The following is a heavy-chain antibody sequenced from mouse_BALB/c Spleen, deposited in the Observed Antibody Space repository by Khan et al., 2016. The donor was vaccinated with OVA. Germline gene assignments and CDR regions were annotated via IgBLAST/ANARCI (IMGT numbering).Heavy chain of an antibody. CDR3: ARKDYYDYDPFPN. D-gene: IGHD2-4*01. CDR1: GYSITSEYA. CDR2: INYSVIT. Sequence: EVELVQSGPGLVKPSQSLSLTCTVTGYSITSEYAWNWIRQFPGNKLEWMGYINYSVITRFNPSLKSRPSIPRATSKNQFVLQLNSVTTEDTATYYCARKDYYDYDPFPNWGQGTLVTVSA. J-gene: IGHJ3*01. V-gene: IGHV3-2*02.